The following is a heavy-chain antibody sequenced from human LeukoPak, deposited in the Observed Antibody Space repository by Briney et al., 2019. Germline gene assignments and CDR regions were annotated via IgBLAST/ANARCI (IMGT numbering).Heavy chain of an antibody. CDR3: ARGRYSSGAWFDP. J-gene: IGHJ5*02. V-gene: IGHV3-33*01. CDR2: VWCDGSNK. Sequence: GGSLRLSCAASGFTFSSYGMHWVRQAPGKGLEWVAVVWCDGSNKYYADSVKGRFTISRDNSKKTLYLQMNSLRAEDTAVYYCARGRYSSGAWFDPWGQGTLVTVSS. CDR1: GFTFSSYG. D-gene: IGHD6-19*01.